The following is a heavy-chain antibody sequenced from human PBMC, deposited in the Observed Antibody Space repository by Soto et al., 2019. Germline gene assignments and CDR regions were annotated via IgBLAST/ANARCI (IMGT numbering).Heavy chain of an antibody. V-gene: IGHV4-31*03. D-gene: IGHD1-26*01. J-gene: IGHJ6*02. CDR1: GGSISSGGYY. Sequence: SETLSLTCTVSGGSISSGGYYWSWIRQHPGKGLEWIGYIYYSGSTYYNPSLKSRVTISVDTSKNQFSLKLSSVTAADTAVYYCARDPSVGATTGGWGMDVWGQGTTVTVSS. CDR3: ARDPSVGATTGGWGMDV. CDR2: IYYSGST.